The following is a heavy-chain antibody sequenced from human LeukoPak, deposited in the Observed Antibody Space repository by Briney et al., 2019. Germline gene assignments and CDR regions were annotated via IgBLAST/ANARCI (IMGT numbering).Heavy chain of an antibody. J-gene: IGHJ2*01. Sequence: ASVKVSCKASGYTFSNYGITWVRQAPGLGLEWMGWIIAYNGNINYAQKVQGRVTMTTGTSTSTAYMELRSLRSDDTAVYYCARVVVVAATRGTWYFDLWGRGTPVTVSS. CDR2: IIAYNGNI. D-gene: IGHD2-15*01. CDR3: ARVVVVAATRGTWYFDL. CDR1: GYTFSNYG. V-gene: IGHV1-18*01.